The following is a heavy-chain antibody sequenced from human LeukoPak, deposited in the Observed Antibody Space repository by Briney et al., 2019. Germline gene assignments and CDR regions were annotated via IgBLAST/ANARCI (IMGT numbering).Heavy chain of an antibody. D-gene: IGHD5-12*01. CDR1: AFTFSDAW. J-gene: IGHJ4*02. Sequence: GGSLTLSCAASAFTFSDAWMSWVRQAPGKGLEWVGRIKSKTDGGTTDYAAPVKGRFTFSRDDSKNTLYLQMNSLKTEDTAVYYCTTGYSGYDLGYFDYWGQGTLVTVSS. CDR2: IKSKTDGGTT. V-gene: IGHV3-15*01. CDR3: TTGYSGYDLGYFDY.